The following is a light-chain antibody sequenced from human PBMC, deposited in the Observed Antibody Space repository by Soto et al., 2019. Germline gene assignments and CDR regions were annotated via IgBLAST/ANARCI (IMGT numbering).Light chain of an antibody. J-gene: IGKJ1*01. CDR2: DAS. V-gene: IGKV1-5*01. CDR3: QQYNNYPRT. Sequence: DIQMTQSPSTLSASIGDRVTITCRASESIRTWLAWYQHKPGKAPKFLIYDASTLESGVTSRFSGSGSGTEFTLTISSLQPDDFATYYCQQYNNYPRTFGQGTQVEIK. CDR1: ESIRTW.